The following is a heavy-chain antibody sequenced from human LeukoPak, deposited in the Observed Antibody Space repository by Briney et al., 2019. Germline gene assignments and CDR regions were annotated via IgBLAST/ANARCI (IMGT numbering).Heavy chain of an antibody. V-gene: IGHV4-34*01. J-gene: IGHJ5*02. CDR2: INHSGST. CDR1: GVSFSGYY. CDR3: ARSYASSWYWNWFDP. Sequence: SETLSLTCAVYGVSFSGYYWSWLRQPPGKGLEWIGEINHSGSTNYNPPLKSRVTISVDTSKNQFSLKLSSVTAADTAVYYCARSYASSWYWNWFDPWGQGTLVTVSS. D-gene: IGHD6-13*01.